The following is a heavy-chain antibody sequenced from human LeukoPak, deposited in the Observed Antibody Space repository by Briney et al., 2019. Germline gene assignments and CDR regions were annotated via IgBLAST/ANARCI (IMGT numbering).Heavy chain of an antibody. J-gene: IGHJ6*02. CDR1: GYSFTDHW. Sequence: GESLNISCKSFGYSFTDHWVAWVRQMPGKGPEWMGIIYPGDSDTRYSPSFQCQVTISADRSAATAFLHVNSLKASDTAIYYCARLFTLVGRHGLDVWGQGTTVTVSS. D-gene: IGHD1-26*01. CDR2: IYPGDSDT. CDR3: ARLFTLVGRHGLDV. V-gene: IGHV5-51*01.